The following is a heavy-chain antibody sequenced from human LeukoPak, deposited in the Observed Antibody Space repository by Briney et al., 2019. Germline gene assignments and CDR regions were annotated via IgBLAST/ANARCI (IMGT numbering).Heavy chain of an antibody. D-gene: IGHD6-19*01. Sequence: PGGSLRLSCTASGFTFSDAWMNWVRQVPGKGLEWVGRIKTRAGGAPTDYAAPVKGRFIISRDDSKNTLYQQMNSLKTEDTAIYYCCTHSSGWDWGQGALVTVSS. CDR3: CTHSSGWD. CDR2: IKTRAGGAPT. CDR1: GFTFSDAW. J-gene: IGHJ4*02. V-gene: IGHV3-15*01.